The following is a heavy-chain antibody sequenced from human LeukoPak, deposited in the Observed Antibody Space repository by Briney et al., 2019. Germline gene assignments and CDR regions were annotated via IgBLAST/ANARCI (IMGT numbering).Heavy chain of an antibody. D-gene: IGHD6-13*01. CDR1: GFTFSSYA. CDR2: ISSSGGST. CDR3: AKGAYSSSWYISEYFQH. V-gene: IGHV3-23*01. Sequence: GGSLRLSCAASGFTFSSYAMSWVRQAPGKGLEWVSAISSSGGSTYYADSVKGRFTISRDNSKNTLYLQMNSLRAEDTAVYYCAKGAYSSSWYISEYFQHWGQGTLVTVSS. J-gene: IGHJ1*01.